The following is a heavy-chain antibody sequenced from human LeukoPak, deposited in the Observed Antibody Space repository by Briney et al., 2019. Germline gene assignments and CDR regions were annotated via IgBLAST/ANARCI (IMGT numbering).Heavy chain of an antibody. J-gene: IGHJ4*02. V-gene: IGHV3-21*01. CDR1: GFTFSSYS. Sequence: GGSLRLSCAASGFTFSSYSMNWVRQAPGKGLEWVSSISSSSSYIYYADSVKGRFTISRDNAKNSLYLQMNSLRAEDTAVYYCTRAPITMSPADYWGQGTLVTVSS. CDR3: TRAPITMSPADY. D-gene: IGHD3-3*01. CDR2: ISSSSSYI.